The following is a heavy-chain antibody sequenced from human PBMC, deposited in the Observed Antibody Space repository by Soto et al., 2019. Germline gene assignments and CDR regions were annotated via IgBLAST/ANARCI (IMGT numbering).Heavy chain of an antibody. D-gene: IGHD2-21*01. J-gene: IGHJ4*02. V-gene: IGHV4-4*02. CDR3: ARHISVPRTRGFDY. Sequence: QVQLQESGPGLVKPSGTLSLTCAVSGGSISTNWWSWVRQPPGKGLEWIGAIYPSGTTNYNPSLRSRITISKDKSKNPPSLDLTSVTAADTAVYYCARHISVPRTRGFDYWGQGTLVTVSS. CDR2: IYPSGTT. CDR1: GGSISTNW.